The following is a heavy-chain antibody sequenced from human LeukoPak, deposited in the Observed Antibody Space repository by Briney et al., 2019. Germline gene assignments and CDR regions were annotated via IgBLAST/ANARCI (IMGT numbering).Heavy chain of an antibody. CDR2: IYPGDSTT. CDR1: GYNFPNYW. V-gene: IGHV5-51*01. J-gene: IGHJ3*01. CDR3: ARRSTHDAFDF. Sequence: GESLKISCKGSGYNFPNYWIGWVRPMPGKGLEWLGIIYPGDSTTRYSPSLQGQVTVSADKSINTAYLQWSSLKASDTAMYYCARRSTHDAFDFWGQGTMVTVSS.